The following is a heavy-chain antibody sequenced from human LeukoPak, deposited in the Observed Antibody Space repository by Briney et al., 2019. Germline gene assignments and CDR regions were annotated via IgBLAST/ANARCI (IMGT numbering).Heavy chain of an antibody. D-gene: IGHD3-10*01. J-gene: IGHJ4*02. Sequence: PGGSLRLSCAASGFTFSSYAMHWVRQAPGKGLEWVAVISYDGSNKYYADSVKGRFTISRDNSKNTLYLQMNSLRAEDTALYYCAKAWGLYYYAERFDYWGQGTLVTVSS. CDR1: GFTFSSYA. CDR2: ISYDGSNK. CDR3: AKAWGLYYYAERFDY. V-gene: IGHV3-30*04.